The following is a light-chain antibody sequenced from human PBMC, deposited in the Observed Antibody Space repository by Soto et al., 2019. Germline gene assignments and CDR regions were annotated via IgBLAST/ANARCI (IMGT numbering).Light chain of an antibody. J-gene: IGKJ1*01. V-gene: IGKV1-5*01. CDR2: DAS. CDR1: QTISSW. Sequence: DSQMTQSPSTLSASVGDRVTITCRASQTISSWLAWYQQKPGKAPKLLIYDASNLESGVPSRFSGSGSGTEFTLTISNLQPDDFATYSCQQYENYWTFGQGTKVDI. CDR3: QQYENYWT.